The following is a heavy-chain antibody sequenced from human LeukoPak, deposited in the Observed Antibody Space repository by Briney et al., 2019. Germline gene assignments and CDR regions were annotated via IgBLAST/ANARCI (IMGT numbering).Heavy chain of an antibody. Sequence: SETLSLTCTVSGYAISSGYYWGWIRQPPGKGLEWIGSIYHSGSTYYNPSLKSRVTISVDTSKNQFSLKLSSVTAADTAVYYCARYEQWLALDYWGQGTLVTVSS. CDR3: ARYEQWLALDY. CDR1: GYAISSGYY. V-gene: IGHV4-38-2*02. J-gene: IGHJ4*02. CDR2: IYHSGST. D-gene: IGHD6-19*01.